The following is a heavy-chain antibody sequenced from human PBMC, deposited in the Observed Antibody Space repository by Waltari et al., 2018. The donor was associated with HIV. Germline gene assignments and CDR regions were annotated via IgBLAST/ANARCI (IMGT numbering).Heavy chain of an antibody. CDR3: ARTTIFGVDTYYFDY. CDR1: GYTFSRYA. V-gene: IGHV1-18*01. D-gene: IGHD3-3*01. Sequence: QVQLVQSGAEVKKPGASVKVSCTASGYTFSRYAITWVRQAPGQGLKWLGWISAISGNTKYAREVQGRATMTTDTSTNTAYMELESLTSDDTAIFYCARTTIFGVDTYYFDYWGQGTLVTVSS. J-gene: IGHJ4*02. CDR2: ISAISGNT.